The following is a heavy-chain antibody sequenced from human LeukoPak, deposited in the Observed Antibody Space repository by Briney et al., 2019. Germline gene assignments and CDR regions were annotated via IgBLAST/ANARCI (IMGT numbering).Heavy chain of an antibody. J-gene: IGHJ4*02. Sequence: ASVTVSCKASGYTFTSYYMHWVRQAPGQGLEWMGIINPSGGSTSYAQKFQGRVTMTRDTSTSTVYMELSSLRSDDTAVYYCARTAARRFDYWGQGTLVTVSS. CDR1: GYTFTSYY. CDR2: INPSGGST. CDR3: ARTAARRFDY. V-gene: IGHV1-46*01. D-gene: IGHD6-6*01.